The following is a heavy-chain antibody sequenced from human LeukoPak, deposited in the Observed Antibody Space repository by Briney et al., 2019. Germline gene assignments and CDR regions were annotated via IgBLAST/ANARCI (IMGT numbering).Heavy chain of an antibody. Sequence: SETLSLTCTVSGGSISSYYWSWIRQPPRKGLEWIGYIYSSGRTNYNPSLQSRVTISVDTFKNQFSLKLSSVTAADTAVYYCARTVVTTFDYWGQGTLVTVSS. CDR3: ARTVVTTFDY. J-gene: IGHJ4*02. CDR2: IYSSGRT. D-gene: IGHD2-15*01. V-gene: IGHV4-59*01. CDR1: GGSISSYY.